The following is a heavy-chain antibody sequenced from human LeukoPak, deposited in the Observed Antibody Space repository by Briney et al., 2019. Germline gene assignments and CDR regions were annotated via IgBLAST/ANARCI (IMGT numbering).Heavy chain of an antibody. Sequence: GGSLRLSCAASGFTFSSYWMSWVRQAPGKGLEWVANIKQDGSEKYYVDSVKGRFTISRDNAKNSLYLQMNSLRAEDTAVYYCARVIAAAGFKGDAFDIWGQGTMVTVSS. CDR2: IKQDGSEK. V-gene: IGHV3-7*01. CDR3: ARVIAAAGFKGDAFDI. D-gene: IGHD6-13*01. CDR1: GFTFSSYW. J-gene: IGHJ3*02.